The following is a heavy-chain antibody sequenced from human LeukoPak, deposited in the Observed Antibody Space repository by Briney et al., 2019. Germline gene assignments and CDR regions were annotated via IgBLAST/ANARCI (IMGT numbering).Heavy chain of an antibody. D-gene: IGHD4-17*01. J-gene: IGHJ5*02. Sequence: PGRSLRLSCTASGFTFGDYAMSWFRQAPGKGLEWVGFIRSKAYGGTTEYAASVKGRFTISRDDSKSIAYLQMNSLKTEYTAVYYCTRANYGDYGLNWFDPWGQGTLVTVSS. CDR3: TRANYGDYGLNWFDP. CDR2: IRSKAYGGTT. CDR1: GFTFGDYA. V-gene: IGHV3-49*03.